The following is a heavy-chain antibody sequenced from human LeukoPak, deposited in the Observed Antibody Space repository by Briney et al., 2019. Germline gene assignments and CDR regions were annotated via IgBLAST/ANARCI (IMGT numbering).Heavy chain of an antibody. CDR1: GFTLSSYW. V-gene: IGHV3-74*01. J-gene: IGHJ5*02. Sequence: GGSLRLSCAASGFTLSSYWMHWARQSPGKGLVWVSRMSSDESTTNYADSVRGRFTISRDNAKNALYLQMNNLRAEDTAIYFCARGRGPYGWFDPWGQGTLVTVSS. CDR3: ARGRGPYGWFDP. D-gene: IGHD3-10*01. CDR2: MSSDESTT.